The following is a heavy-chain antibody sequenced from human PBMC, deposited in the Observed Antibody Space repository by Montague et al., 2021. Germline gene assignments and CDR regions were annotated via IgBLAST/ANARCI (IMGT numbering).Heavy chain of an antibody. Sequence: CAISGDSVSSNDVTWNSIRQSPSRPFQWLVRTYYMFKWNNEYAISVKSRITVNPDTSKNQFSLLLNSVTPEDTAVYYCARGWQKRFDPWGQGTLVTVSS. V-gene: IGHV6-1*01. CDR3: ARGWQKRFDP. J-gene: IGHJ5*02. D-gene: IGHD5-24*01. CDR1: GDSVSSNDVT. CDR2: TYYMFKWNN.